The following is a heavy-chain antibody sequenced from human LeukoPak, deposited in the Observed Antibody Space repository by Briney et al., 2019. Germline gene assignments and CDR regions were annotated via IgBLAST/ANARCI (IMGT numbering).Heavy chain of an antibody. V-gene: IGHV1-69*06. J-gene: IGHJ6*02. Sequence: SVKVSCKASGGTLSTYAFSWVRQAPGHGLEWLGGIIPIFGTAIYAQKFQGRITISADKSTSTAYMEVNSLRSEDTAVYYCARAPGKSYYYYYYGMDVWGQGTTVTVSS. D-gene: IGHD1-1*01. CDR1: GGTLSTYA. CDR2: IIPIFGTA. CDR3: ARAPGKSYYYYYYGMDV.